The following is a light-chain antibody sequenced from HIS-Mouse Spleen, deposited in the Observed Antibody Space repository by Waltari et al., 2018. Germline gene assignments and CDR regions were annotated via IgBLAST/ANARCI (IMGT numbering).Light chain of an antibody. CDR2: EVS. CDR1: SRDVGGYHY. J-gene: IGLJ2*01. V-gene: IGLV2-8*01. Sequence: QSALTQPPSASGSPGQSVTISCTGPSRDVGGYHYVSWYQQHPGKAPKLIIYEVSKRPSGVPDRFSGSKSGNTASLTVSGLQAEDEADYYCSSYAGSNNVVFGGGTKLTVL. CDR3: SSYAGSNNVV.